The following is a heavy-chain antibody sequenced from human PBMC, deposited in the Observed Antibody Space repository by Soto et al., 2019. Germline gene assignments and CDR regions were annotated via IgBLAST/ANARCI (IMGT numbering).Heavy chain of an antibody. CDR1: GGTFSSYT. CDR3: VRDWESTTQTWGFGDS. CDR2: ISPIFGVT. V-gene: IGHV1-69*04. Sequence: QVQVVQSGAEVKKPGSSVKVSCKASGGTFSSYTITWVRQAPGQGLEWLGRISPIFGVTNYAQKFQDRLTMSADRPTTTAYMELSSLTSADTAVYYCVRDWESTTQTWGFGDSWGQGTLVTVSS. J-gene: IGHJ4*02. D-gene: IGHD3-10*01.